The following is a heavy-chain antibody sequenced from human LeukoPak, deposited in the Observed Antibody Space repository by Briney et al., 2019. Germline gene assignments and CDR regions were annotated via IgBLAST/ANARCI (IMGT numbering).Heavy chain of an antibody. Sequence: GGSLRLSCAASGFTFSSYAMSWVRQAPGKGLEWVSAISGSGGSTYYADSVKGRFTISRDDSKNALYLQMNSLRAEDTAVYYCAKPTTVTTIDSFDYWGQGTLVTVSS. J-gene: IGHJ4*02. CDR1: GFTFSSYA. CDR2: ISGSGGST. V-gene: IGHV3-23*01. CDR3: AKPTTVTTIDSFDY. D-gene: IGHD4-17*01.